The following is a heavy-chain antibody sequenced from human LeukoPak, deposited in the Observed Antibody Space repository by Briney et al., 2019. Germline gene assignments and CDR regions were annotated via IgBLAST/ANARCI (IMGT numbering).Heavy chain of an antibody. J-gene: IGHJ4*02. D-gene: IGHD5-12*01. CDR1: GYSISSGYY. V-gene: IGHV4-38-2*02. CDR2: IYHSGST. CDR3: AREEGRDIVATALDY. Sequence: SETLSLTCTVSGYSISSGYYWGWIRQPPGKGLEWIGSIYHSGSTYYNPSLKSRVTISVDTSKNQFSLKLSSVTAADTAVYYCAREEGRDIVATALDYWGQGTLVTVSS.